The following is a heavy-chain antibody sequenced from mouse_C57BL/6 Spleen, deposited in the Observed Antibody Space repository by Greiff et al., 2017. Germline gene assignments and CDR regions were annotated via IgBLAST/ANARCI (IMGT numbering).Heavy chain of an antibody. V-gene: IGHV5-17*01. CDR1: GFTFSDYG. J-gene: IGHJ3*01. D-gene: IGHD1-1*01. Sequence: EVQVVESGGGLVKPGGSLKLSCAASGFTFSDYGMHWVRQAPEKGLEWVAYISSGRSTIYYADTVKGRFTISRDNAKSTLFLQMTSLRSEDTAMYYCARCYYYGSSPFAYWGQGTLVTVSA. CDR2: ISSGRSTI. CDR3: ARCYYYGSSPFAY.